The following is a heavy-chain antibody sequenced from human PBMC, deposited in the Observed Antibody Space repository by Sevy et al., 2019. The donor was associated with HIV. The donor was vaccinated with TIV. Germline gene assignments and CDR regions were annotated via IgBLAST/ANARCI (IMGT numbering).Heavy chain of an antibody. Sequence: GGSLRLSCAASGFTFSSFGMYWARQAPGEGLECVAIIWYDGKNALYADSVKGRFTISRDNSKNTLYLQMNSLRAEDTAVYYCARDLEEWELRYLGYWGQGTLVTVSS. J-gene: IGHJ4*02. D-gene: IGHD1-26*01. V-gene: IGHV3-33*01. CDR1: GFTFSSFG. CDR3: ARDLEEWELRYLGY. CDR2: IWYDGKNA.